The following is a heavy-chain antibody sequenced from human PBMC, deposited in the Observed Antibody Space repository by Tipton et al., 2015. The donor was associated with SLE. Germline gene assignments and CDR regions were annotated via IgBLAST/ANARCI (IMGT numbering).Heavy chain of an antibody. CDR1: GYSISIGYY. Sequence: TLSLTCAVSGYSISIGYYWGWIRQSPGKGLEWMGSIYNSGTTYYKPSLKGRLSLSVDTSKAHFSLNLNSVTTADTAIYYCAKSGSYHYNWFDPWGQGTLVTVTS. J-gene: IGHJ5*02. CDR2: IYNSGTT. D-gene: IGHD1-26*01. CDR3: AKSGSYHYNWFDP. V-gene: IGHV4-38-2*01.